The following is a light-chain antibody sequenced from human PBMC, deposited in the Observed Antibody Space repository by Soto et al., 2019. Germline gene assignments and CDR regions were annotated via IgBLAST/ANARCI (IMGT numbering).Light chain of an antibody. J-gene: IGKJ4*01. CDR2: DAS. CDR3: QQYGSFSPIT. V-gene: IGKV1-5*01. Sequence: DIQMTQSPSTLSASVGDRVTITCRASRSISNWLAWYQQRPGIAPKLLIFDASILQSGVPSRFSGSGSGTEFTLSISRWQTDDFATYYCQQYGSFSPITFGGGTKVEI. CDR1: RSISNW.